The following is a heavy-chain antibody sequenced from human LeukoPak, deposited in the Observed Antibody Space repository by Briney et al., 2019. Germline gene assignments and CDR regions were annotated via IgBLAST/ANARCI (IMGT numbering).Heavy chain of an antibody. CDR3: ARYIGGSGWC. Sequence: ASVKVSCKTSGYTFTGSYVHWVRQAPGQGLEWMGRIDVNSGDTYLAQKFQGSVTLTRDTSISTDYLELSSLNSDDSAVYYCARYIGGSGWCWGQGALVTVSS. D-gene: IGHD3-16*01. J-gene: IGHJ4*02. CDR1: GYTFTGSY. CDR2: IDVNSGDT. V-gene: IGHV1-2*06.